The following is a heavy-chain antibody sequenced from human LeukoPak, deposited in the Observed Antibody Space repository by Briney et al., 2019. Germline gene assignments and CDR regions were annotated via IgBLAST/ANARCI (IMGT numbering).Heavy chain of an antibody. CDR2: ISGSGGST. CDR1: GFTFSSYA. J-gene: IGHJ4*02. Sequence: GGSLRLSCAASGFTFSSYAMGWVRQAPGKGLEWVSAISGSGGSTYYADSVKGRFIISRDNSKNTLYLQMNSLRAEDTAVYYCAKGGDGYNYYFVYWGQETLVTVSS. D-gene: IGHD5-24*01. CDR3: AKGGDGYNYYFVY. V-gene: IGHV3-23*01.